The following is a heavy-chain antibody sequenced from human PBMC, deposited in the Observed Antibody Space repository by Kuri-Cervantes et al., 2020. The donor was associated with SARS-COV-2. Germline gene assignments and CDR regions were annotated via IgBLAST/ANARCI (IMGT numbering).Heavy chain of an antibody. D-gene: IGHD1-1*01. CDR1: GYTFTSYG. CDR2: ISAYNGNT. Sequence: ASVKVSCKASGYTFTSYGISWVRQAPGQGLEWMGWISAYNGNTNYAQKLQGRVTMTTDTSTSTAYMELSRLRSDDTAVYCCASLNARTSDAFDIWGQGTMVTVSS. CDR3: ASLNARTSDAFDI. V-gene: IGHV1-18*01. J-gene: IGHJ3*02.